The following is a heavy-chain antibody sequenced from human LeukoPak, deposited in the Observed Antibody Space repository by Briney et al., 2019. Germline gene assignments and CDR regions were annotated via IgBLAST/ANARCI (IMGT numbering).Heavy chain of an antibody. V-gene: IGHV3-23*01. CDR3: VRDINDFWSGSYMEV. CDR1: GFTFSSYA. Sequence: QPGGSLRLSCAASGFTFSSYAMSWVRQAPGKGLEWVSAISGSGGSTYYADSVKGRFTISRDNSKNTLYLQMNSLRAEDTAVYYCVRDINDFWSGSYMEVWGKGTTVTVSS. D-gene: IGHD3-3*01. CDR2: ISGSGGST. J-gene: IGHJ6*03.